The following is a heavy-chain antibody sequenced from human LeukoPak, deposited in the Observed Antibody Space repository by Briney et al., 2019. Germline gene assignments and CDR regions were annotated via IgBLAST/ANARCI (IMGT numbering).Heavy chain of an antibody. J-gene: IGHJ4*02. V-gene: IGHV1-69*01. Sequence: SVKVSCKASGGTFSDYVISWVRQAPGQGLNWMGGISPLLGASKHTQNFHDRVTITADESTTPAYMELSDLRSADTAVYYCATYDVLTGFEYWGQGTLVTVSS. CDR1: GGTFSDYV. CDR2: ISPLLGAS. CDR3: ATYDVLTGFEY. D-gene: IGHD3-9*01.